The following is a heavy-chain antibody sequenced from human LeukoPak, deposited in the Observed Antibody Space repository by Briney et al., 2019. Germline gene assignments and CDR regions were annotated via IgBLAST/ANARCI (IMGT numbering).Heavy chain of an antibody. CDR2: INPSGGYT. V-gene: IGHV1-46*01. Sequence: ASVKVSFKASGYTFTSYHIHWVRQAPGQGLEWMGIINPSGGYTHHAQKFQGRVTMTKDTSTSTVYMELSSLRAEDTAVYYCARDSDNNSIDYWGQGTLVTVSS. CDR3: ARDSDNNSIDY. CDR1: GYTFTSYH. J-gene: IGHJ4*02. D-gene: IGHD1-1*01.